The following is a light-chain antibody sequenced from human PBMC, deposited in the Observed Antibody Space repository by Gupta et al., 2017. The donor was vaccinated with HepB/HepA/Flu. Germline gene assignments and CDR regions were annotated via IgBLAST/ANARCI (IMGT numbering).Light chain of an antibody. CDR2: GNN. Sequence: QSVLTQPPSVSGAPGQRVTISCTWSSSNIGAGYNVPWYQQLPLTAPKLLIYGNNNRPSGVPDRFSGSKSGTSASLAITGLQAEDEADYYCQSYDSSLSGWVFGGGTKLTVL. CDR1: SSNIGAGYN. CDR3: QSYDSSLSGWV. J-gene: IGLJ3*02. V-gene: IGLV1-40*01.